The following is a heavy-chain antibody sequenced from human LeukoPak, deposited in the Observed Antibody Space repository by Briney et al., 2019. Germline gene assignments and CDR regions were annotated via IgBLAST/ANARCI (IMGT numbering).Heavy chain of an antibody. CDR2: ISSSSSYI. CDR1: GFTFSSYS. Sequence: GGSLRLSCAASGFTFSSYSMNWVRQAPGKGLEWVSSISSSSSYIYYADSVKGRFTISRDNAKNSLYLQMNSLRAEDTAVYYCARGVDSNWNYYYYGMDVWGQGTTVTVSS. J-gene: IGHJ6*02. V-gene: IGHV3-21*01. CDR3: ARGVDSNWNYYYYGMDV. D-gene: IGHD1-1*01.